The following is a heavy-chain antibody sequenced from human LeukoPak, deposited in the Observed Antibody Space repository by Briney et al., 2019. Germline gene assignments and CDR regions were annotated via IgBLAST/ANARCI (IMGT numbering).Heavy chain of an antibody. V-gene: IGHV1-3*01. J-gene: IGHJ4*02. D-gene: IGHD2-8*01. Sequence: ASVKVSCKASGYTFTSYAVHWVRQAPGQRLEWMGWINAGNGNTKYSRKFQGRVTITRDTSASTAYMELSSLRSEDTAVFYCARGSIWYRNFFDYWGQGTLVTVSS. CDR1: GYTFTSYA. CDR3: ARGSIWYRNFFDY. CDR2: INAGNGNT.